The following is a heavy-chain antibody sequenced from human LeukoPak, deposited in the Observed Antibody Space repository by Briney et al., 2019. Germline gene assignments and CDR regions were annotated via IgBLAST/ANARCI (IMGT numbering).Heavy chain of an antibody. CDR2: VHHSGKT. CDR3: ARDLRAKY. CDR1: GASIFNYY. V-gene: IGHV4-59*01. Sequence: SETLSLTCNVSGASIFNYYWSWIRQAPGKGLEWIGYVHHSGKTNSNPSLGSRVTMSVDTSTSQLSLNLTSVTTADTAVYFCARDLRAKYWGQGTLVFVSS. J-gene: IGHJ1*01. D-gene: IGHD4/OR15-4a*01.